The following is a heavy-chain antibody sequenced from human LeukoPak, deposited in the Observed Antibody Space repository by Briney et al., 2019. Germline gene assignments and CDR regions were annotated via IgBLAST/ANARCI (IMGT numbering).Heavy chain of an antibody. Sequence: GESLQISCKGSGYSFTSYWIGWVRQMPGKGLEWMGIIYHGDSDTRYSPSFQGQVTISADKSISTAYLQWSSLKASDPAMYYCARQTASSFDYWGQGTLVTVSS. CDR2: IYHGDSDT. V-gene: IGHV5-51*01. CDR3: ARQTASSFDY. CDR1: GYSFTSYW. J-gene: IGHJ4*02.